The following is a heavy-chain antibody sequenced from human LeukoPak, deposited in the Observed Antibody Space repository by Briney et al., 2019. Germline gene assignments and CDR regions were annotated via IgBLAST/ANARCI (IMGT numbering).Heavy chain of an antibody. CDR3: ARGGSYSSSAYHSGGDY. J-gene: IGHJ4*02. CDR1: GGSISSYY. CDR2: IYTSGST. Sequence: SETLSLTCTVSGGSISSYYWSWIRQPAGKGLEWIGRIYTSGSTNYNPSLKSRVTMSVDRSKNQFSLKLSSVTAADTAVYYCARGGSYSSSAYHSGGDYWGQGTPVTVSS. D-gene: IGHD2-2*01. V-gene: IGHV4-4*07.